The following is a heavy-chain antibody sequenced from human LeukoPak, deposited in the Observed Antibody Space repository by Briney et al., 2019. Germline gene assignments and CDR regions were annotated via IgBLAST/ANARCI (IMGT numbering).Heavy chain of an antibody. V-gene: IGHV4-30-2*01. D-gene: IGHD3-9*01. Sequence: SETLSLTCAVSGGSISSGGYSWSWIRQPPGKGLEWIGYIYHSGSTYYNPSLKSRVTISVDRSKNQFSLKLSSVTAADTAVYYSARGDLTGYYNAFDYWAREPWSPSPQ. CDR3: ARGDLTGYYNAFDY. CDR1: GGSISSGGYS. CDR2: IYHSGST. J-gene: IGHJ4*02.